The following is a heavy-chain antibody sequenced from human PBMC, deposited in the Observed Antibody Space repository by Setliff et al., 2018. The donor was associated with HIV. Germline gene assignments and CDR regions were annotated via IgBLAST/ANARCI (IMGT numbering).Heavy chain of an antibody. V-gene: IGHV5-51*01. J-gene: IGHJ4*02. CDR1: RNSFTNYW. D-gene: IGHD2-21*02. CDR2: IWPDDSDT. Sequence: GESLKISCKGSRNSFTNYWVGWVRQMPANGLEWMGLIWPDDSDTIYSPSFQGQVTMSADKSISTAYLQWNSLKAPDTAMYHCARSHRARLLDYWGQGTLVTVSS. CDR3: ARSHRARLLDY.